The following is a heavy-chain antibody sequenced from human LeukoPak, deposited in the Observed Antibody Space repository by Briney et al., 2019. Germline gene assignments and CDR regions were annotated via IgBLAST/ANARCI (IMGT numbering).Heavy chain of an antibody. V-gene: IGHV1-8*03. Sequence: ASVKVSCKASGYTFTSYAINWVRQATGQGLEWMGWMNPNRGNTDYAQKLQGRVTITRNTSISTAYMELSSLRSEDTAVYYCARARTTNTYYDILTGYYNVPAFDIWGQGTMVTVSS. CDR1: GYTFTSYA. J-gene: IGHJ3*02. CDR3: ARARTTNTYYDILTGYYNVPAFDI. D-gene: IGHD3-9*01. CDR2: MNPNRGNT.